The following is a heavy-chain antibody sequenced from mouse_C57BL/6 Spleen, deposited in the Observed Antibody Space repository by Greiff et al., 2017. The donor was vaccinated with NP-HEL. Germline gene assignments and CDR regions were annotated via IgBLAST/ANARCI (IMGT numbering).Heavy chain of an antibody. D-gene: IGHD4-1*01. V-gene: IGHV5-6*01. CDR3: ASQTTPNWDYFDY. Sequence: EVQLQESGGDLVKPGGSLKLSCAASGFTFSSYGMSWVRQTPDKRLEWVATISSGGSYTYYPDSVKGRFTISRDNAKNTLYLQMSSLKSEDTAMYYCASQTTPNWDYFDYWGQGTTLTVSS. J-gene: IGHJ2*01. CDR2: ISSGGSYT. CDR1: GFTFSSYG.